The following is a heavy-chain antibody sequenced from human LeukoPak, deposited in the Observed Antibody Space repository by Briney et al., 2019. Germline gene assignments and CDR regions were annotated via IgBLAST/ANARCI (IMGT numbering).Heavy chain of an antibody. D-gene: IGHD3-10*01. CDR2: ISYDGSNK. J-gene: IGHJ6*02. CDR1: GVSFSSCA. CDR3: ARDLNYGSGSYYYYYGMDV. V-gene: IGHV3-30-3*01. Sequence: QPGGSLRLSCAASGVSFSSCAMHWVRQAPGRGLEWVAVISYDGSNKYYADSVKGRFTISRDNSKNTLYLQMNSLRAEDTAVYYCARDLNYGSGSYYYYYGMDVWGQGTTVTVSS.